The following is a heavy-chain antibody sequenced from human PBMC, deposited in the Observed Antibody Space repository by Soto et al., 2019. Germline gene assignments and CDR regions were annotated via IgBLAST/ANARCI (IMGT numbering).Heavy chain of an antibody. J-gene: IGHJ4*02. CDR1: GFTFSSYS. CDR2: ISSSSSTI. D-gene: IGHD2-15*01. CDR3: ARGGGCSGGSCNFDY. Sequence: EVQLVASGGGLVQPGGSLRLSCAASGFTFSSYSMNWVRQAPGKGLEWVSYISSSSSTIYYADSVKGRFTISRDNAKNSRYLQMNSLRAEDTAVYYCARGGGCSGGSCNFDYWGQGTLVTVSS. V-gene: IGHV3-48*01.